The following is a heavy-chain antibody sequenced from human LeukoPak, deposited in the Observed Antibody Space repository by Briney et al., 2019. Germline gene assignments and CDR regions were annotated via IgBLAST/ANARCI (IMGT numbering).Heavy chain of an antibody. CDR3: ASGGRISAANWFDP. V-gene: IGHV4-4*07. J-gene: IGHJ5*02. Sequence: PSETLSLTCTVSGGSISTYYWSWIPQPAGKGLEWIGRVYPSGRTSYNPSLENRVTMSVDTSKKQFSLKLRSVTAADTAVYYCASGGRISAANWFDPWGQGTLVTVSS. CDR1: GGSISTYY. CDR2: VYPSGRT. D-gene: IGHD6-13*01.